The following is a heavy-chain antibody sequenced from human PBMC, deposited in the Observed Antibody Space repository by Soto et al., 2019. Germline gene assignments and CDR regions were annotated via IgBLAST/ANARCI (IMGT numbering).Heavy chain of an antibody. CDR3: ERHHGSRGYL. V-gene: IGHV4-4*07. CDR1: GGSISSYY. Sequence: QVQLEESGPGLVKPSETLSLTCTVSGGSISSYYWNWFRQPAGKGLEWIGRIFTSGSTNYNPCLKSRVAISIDTSKNQFSLHLSSVTAADTAIYYCERHHGSRGYLWGQGTLVTVSS. CDR2: IFTSGST. D-gene: IGHD5-12*01. J-gene: IGHJ5*02.